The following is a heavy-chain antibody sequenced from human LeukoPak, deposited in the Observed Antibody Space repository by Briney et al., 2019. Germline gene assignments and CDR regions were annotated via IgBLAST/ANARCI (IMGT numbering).Heavy chain of an antibody. CDR1: GFTFSDHC. V-gene: IGHV3-72*01. Sequence: PGGSLRLSCAASGFTFSDHCMDWVRQAPGEGLEWVGRTRNKANSYTTEYAASVKGRFTISRDDSKKSLYLQMNSLKTEDTAVYYCARESGGGVLGYFDLWGRGTLVSVSS. D-gene: IGHD3-10*01. J-gene: IGHJ2*01. CDR3: ARESGGGVLGYFDL. CDR2: TRNKANSYTT.